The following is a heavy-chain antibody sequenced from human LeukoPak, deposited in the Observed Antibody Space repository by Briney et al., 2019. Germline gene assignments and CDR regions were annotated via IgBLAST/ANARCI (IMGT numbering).Heavy chain of an antibody. CDR1: GYTFTSYA. Sequence: ASVKVSCKASGYTFTSYAIHWVRQAPGQRLEWMGWINAGNGNTKYSQKFQGRVTFTRDTSASTAYMELSSLRSEDTAVYYCARVMVRGVPQLGYWGQGTLVTVSS. J-gene: IGHJ4*02. D-gene: IGHD3-10*01. CDR3: ARVMVRGVPQLGY. V-gene: IGHV1-3*01. CDR2: INAGNGNT.